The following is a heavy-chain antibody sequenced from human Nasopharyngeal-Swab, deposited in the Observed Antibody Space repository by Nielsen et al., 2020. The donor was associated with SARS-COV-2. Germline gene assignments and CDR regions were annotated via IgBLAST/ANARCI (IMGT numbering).Heavy chain of an antibody. Sequence: SETLSLTCTVSGGSISSSSYYWGWIRQPPGKGLEWIGSIYYSGSTNYNPSLKSRVTISVDTSKNQFSLKLSSVTAADTAVYYCARAAGYYYDSSGYLNWGQGTLVTVSS. J-gene: IGHJ4*02. CDR2: IYYSGST. CDR1: GGSISSSSYY. D-gene: IGHD3-22*01. CDR3: ARAAGYYYDSSGYLN. V-gene: IGHV4-39*07.